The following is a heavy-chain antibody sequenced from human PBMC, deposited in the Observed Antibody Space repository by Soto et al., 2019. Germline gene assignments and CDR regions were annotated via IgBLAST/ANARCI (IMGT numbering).Heavy chain of an antibody. CDR2: IYHSGST. CDR3: ARVSVVVPAAIDGWGYYYYGMDV. V-gene: IGHV4-4*02. CDR1: GGSISSSNW. J-gene: IGHJ6*02. Sequence: SSETLSLTCAVSGGSISSSNWWSWVRQPPGKGLEWIGEIYHSGSTNYNPSLKSRVTISVDKSKNQFSLKLSSVTAADTAVYYCARVSVVVPAAIDGWGYYYYGMDVWGQGTTVTVYS. D-gene: IGHD2-2*02.